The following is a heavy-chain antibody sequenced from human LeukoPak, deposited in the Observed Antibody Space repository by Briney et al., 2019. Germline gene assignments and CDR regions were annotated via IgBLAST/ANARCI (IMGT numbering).Heavy chain of an antibody. V-gene: IGHV4-59*01. Sequence: PAETLSLTCTVSGGSISSYYWSWVRQPPGKGLEGVGDIYYSGSTNYNPSLKSRVTISVDTSKNQFSLKLSSVTAADTAVYYCARDSGSSPLDYWGQGTLVTVSS. CDR2: IYYSGST. CDR1: GGSISSYY. CDR3: ARDSGSSPLDY. D-gene: IGHD1-26*01. J-gene: IGHJ4*02.